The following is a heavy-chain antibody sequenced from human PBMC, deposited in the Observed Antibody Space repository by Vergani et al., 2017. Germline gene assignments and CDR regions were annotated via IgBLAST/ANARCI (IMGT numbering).Heavy chain of an antibody. CDR1: GITFKSYA. V-gene: IGHV3-23*01. D-gene: IGHD5-18*01. CDR2: ISASGSST. CDR3: AKCPPEYTYGPNYYYYFMDV. Sequence: EVQLLESGGGLVQPGGSLRVSCAASGITFKSYAMSWVRQAPGKGLEWVSAISASGSSTHYADSLKGRFTISRDNSKTILYLQLNSLRAEDTSVYHCAKCPPEYTYGPNYYYYFMDVWGKGTTVTVSS. J-gene: IGHJ6*03.